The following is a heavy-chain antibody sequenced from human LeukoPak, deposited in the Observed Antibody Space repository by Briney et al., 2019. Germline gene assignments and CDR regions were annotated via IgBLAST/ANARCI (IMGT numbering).Heavy chain of an antibody. CDR3: ARDFATVVTPSCVAY. J-gene: IGHJ4*02. CDR1: GYTFTSYG. Sequence: ASVKVSCKASGYTFTSYGISWVRQAPGQGLEWMGWISAYNGNTNYAQKLQGSVTMTTDTSTSTAYMELRSLRSDDTAVYYCARDFATVVTPSCVAYWGPGTLVTVSS. D-gene: IGHD4-23*01. CDR2: ISAYNGNT. V-gene: IGHV1-18*01.